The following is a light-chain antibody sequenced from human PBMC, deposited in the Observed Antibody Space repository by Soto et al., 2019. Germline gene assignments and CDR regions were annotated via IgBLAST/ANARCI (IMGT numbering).Light chain of an antibody. CDR3: QQYYSTPYT. Sequence: DIVMTQSPDSLAVSLGERATINCKSSQSVLYSSNNKNYLAWYQLKPGQPPKLLIYWASSRQLGVPDRFSGSGTGADFTLTISSLQAEDVAVYYCQQYYSTPYTLGQGTKLEIK. J-gene: IGKJ2*01. CDR1: QSVLYSSNNKNY. CDR2: WAS. V-gene: IGKV4-1*01.